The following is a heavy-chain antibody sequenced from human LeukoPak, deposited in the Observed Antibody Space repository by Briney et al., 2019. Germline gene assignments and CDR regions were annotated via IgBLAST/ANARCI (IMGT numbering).Heavy chain of an antibody. J-gene: IGHJ4*02. CDR1: GYSFTANH. CDR2: ICPHRLTI. D-gene: IGHD7-27*01. CDR3: ARDRAGSWGMDY. V-gene: IGHV1-46*01. Sequence: ASVKISCKASGYSFTANHIHWVRQAPGQGLEWMGIICPHRLTITYAQKFQGRVTLTSDTSTSTVYLELNTLKSEDTAVYFCARDRAGSWGMDYWGQGTLVTVSS.